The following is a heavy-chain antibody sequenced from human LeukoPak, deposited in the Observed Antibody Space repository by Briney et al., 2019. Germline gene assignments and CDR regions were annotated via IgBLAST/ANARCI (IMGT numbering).Heavy chain of an antibody. J-gene: IGHJ4*02. D-gene: IGHD1-26*01. CDR1: GFTFSSYA. Sequence: GGSLRLSCAASGFTFSSYAMSWVRQAPGKGLEWVSAISGSGGSTYYADSVKGRFTISRDNSKNTLYLQMNSLRAEDTAVYYCAKGQYPSIVGATPSGYWGQGTLVTVSS. CDR2: ISGSGGST. CDR3: AKGQYPSIVGATPSGY. V-gene: IGHV3-23*01.